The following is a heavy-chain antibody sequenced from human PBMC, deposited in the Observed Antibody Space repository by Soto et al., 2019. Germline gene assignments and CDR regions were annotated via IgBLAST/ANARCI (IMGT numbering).Heavy chain of an antibody. Sequence: GGSLRLSCAASGFTFSSYGMHWVRQAPGKGLEWVAVIWYDGSNKYYADSVKGRFTISRDNSKNTLYLQMNSLRAEDTAVYYCARDGGVYYGSGSYGYYYYGMDVWGQGTTVTVSS. CDR2: IWYDGSNK. CDR3: ARDGGVYYGSGSYGYYYYGMDV. D-gene: IGHD3-10*01. CDR1: GFTFSSYG. V-gene: IGHV3-33*01. J-gene: IGHJ6*02.